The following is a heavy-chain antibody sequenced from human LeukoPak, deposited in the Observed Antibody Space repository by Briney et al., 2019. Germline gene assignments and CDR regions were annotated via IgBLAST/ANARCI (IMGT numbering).Heavy chain of an antibody. V-gene: IGHV3-33*06. Sequence: GGSLRLSCATSGFTFSHYGMHWVRQAPGKGLEWVAVIWNDGSNKYYGDSVKGRFTISRDNSKNNLYLQMNRLIVEDTAVYYCAKDAQRGFDYSNSLEHWGQGTLVTVSS. J-gene: IGHJ5*02. CDR1: GFTFSHYG. CDR2: IWNDGSNK. CDR3: AKDAQRGFDYSNSLEH. D-gene: IGHD4-11*01.